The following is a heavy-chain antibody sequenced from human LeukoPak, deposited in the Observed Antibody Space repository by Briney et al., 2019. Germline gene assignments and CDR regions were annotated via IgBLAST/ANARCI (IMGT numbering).Heavy chain of an antibody. CDR1: GGSISSSSYY. J-gene: IGHJ5*02. V-gene: IGHV4-39*01. CDR3: ARQDFWSGYYFDP. Sequence: SETLSLTCTVSGGSISSSSYYWGWIRQPPGKGLEWSGSIYYSGSTYYNPSLKSRVTISVDTSKNQFSLKLSSVTAADTAVYYCARQDFWSGYYFDPWGQGTLVTVSS. CDR2: IYYSGST. D-gene: IGHD3-3*01.